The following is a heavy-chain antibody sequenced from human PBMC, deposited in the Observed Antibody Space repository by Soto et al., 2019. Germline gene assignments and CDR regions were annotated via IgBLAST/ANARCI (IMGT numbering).Heavy chain of an antibody. V-gene: IGHV4-59*01. D-gene: IGHD3-3*01. CDR2: IYYSGST. Sequence: SETLSLTCTVSGGSISSYYGSWIRQPPGKGLEWIGYIYYSGSTNYNPSLKSRVTISVDTSKNQFSLKLSSVTAADTAVYYCARSPISITIFGVALNWFDPWGQGTLVTVSS. CDR3: ARSPISITIFGVALNWFDP. CDR1: GGSISSYY. J-gene: IGHJ5*02.